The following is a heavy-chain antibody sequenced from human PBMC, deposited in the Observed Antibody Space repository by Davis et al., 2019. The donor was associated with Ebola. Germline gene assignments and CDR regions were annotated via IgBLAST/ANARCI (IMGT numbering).Heavy chain of an antibody. V-gene: IGHV3-74*01. CDR1: DFTFRSYS. D-gene: IGHD1-14*01. CDR2: IYTDGSTT. Sequence: PGGSLRLSCVASDFTFRSYSFYWVRQSPGKGLEWVPRIYTDGSTTNYADSARGRFTTSRDYARNTLLLQMNSLGADDTAVYYCARDVAGRAGYWGQGTMVTVSS. J-gene: IGHJ4*02. CDR3: ARDVAGRAGY.